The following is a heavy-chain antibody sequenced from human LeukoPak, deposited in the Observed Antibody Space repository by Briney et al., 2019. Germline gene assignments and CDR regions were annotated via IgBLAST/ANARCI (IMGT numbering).Heavy chain of an antibody. D-gene: IGHD2-8*02. Sequence: GGSLRLSCAASGFPFTSGFTFSDYYMSWIRQAPGKGLEWVSYISSTSAYTSYADSVKGRFTISRDNANNSLFLQMNGLRAEDTAICYCARGGTGAFDYWGQGTLVTVPS. CDR2: ISSTSAYT. CDR3: ARGGTGAFDY. V-gene: IGHV3-11*06. J-gene: IGHJ4*02. CDR1: GFPFTSGFTFSDYY.